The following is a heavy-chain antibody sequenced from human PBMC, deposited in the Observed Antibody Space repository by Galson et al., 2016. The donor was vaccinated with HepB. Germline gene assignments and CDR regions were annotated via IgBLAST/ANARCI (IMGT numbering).Heavy chain of an antibody. Sequence: SLRLSCAASGFTFSSYAMSWVRQAPGKGLKWVSSIGGGADTYYADSVKGRFIISRDNSKNTLYLQMNSLRAEDTAVYYCAKEGTIFGAVPYGMDVWGQGTTVTVSS. CDR2: IGGGADT. CDR3: AKEGTIFGAVPYGMDV. J-gene: IGHJ6*02. D-gene: IGHD3-3*01. CDR1: GFTFSSYA. V-gene: IGHV3-23*01.